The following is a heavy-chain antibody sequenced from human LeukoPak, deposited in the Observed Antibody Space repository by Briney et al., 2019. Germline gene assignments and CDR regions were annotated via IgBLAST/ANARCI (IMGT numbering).Heavy chain of an antibody. CDR2: ISYDGSNK. V-gene: IGHV3-30*04. CDR1: GFTFSSYA. D-gene: IGHD3-22*01. J-gene: IGHJ4*02. Sequence: GGSLRLSCAASGFTFSSYAMHWVRQAPGKGLEWVAVISYDGSNKYYADSVKGRFTISSDNSKNTLYLQMNSLRAEDTAVYYCAREELDDSSGYDYWGQGTLVTVSS. CDR3: AREELDDSSGYDY.